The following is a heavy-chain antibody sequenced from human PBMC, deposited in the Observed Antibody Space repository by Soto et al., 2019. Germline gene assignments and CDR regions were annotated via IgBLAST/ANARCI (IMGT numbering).Heavy chain of an antibody. CDR3: ASSVEMATIGDYYYGMDV. J-gene: IGHJ6*02. V-gene: IGHV3-21*01. Sequence: GGSLRLSCAASGFTFSSYSMNWVRQAPGKGLEWVSSISSSSSYIYYADSVKGRFTISRDNAKNSLYLQMNSLRAEDTAVYYCASSVEMATIGDYYYGMDVWGQGTTVTV. D-gene: IGHD5-12*01. CDR2: ISSSSSYI. CDR1: GFTFSSYS.